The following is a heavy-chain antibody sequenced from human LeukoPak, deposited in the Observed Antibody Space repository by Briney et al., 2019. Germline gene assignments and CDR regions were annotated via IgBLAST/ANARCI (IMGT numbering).Heavy chain of an antibody. CDR2: INHSGGT. D-gene: IGHD3-10*01. CDR1: GGSFSGYY. Sequence: SETLSLTCAVYGGSFSGYYWSWIRQPPGKGLEWIGEINHSGGTNYNPSLKSRVTISVDTSKNQFSLKLSSVTAADTAVYYCARGIAYYYGSGSLSFYYYYGMDVWGQGTTVTVSS. CDR3: ARGIAYYYGSGSLSFYYYYGMDV. J-gene: IGHJ6*02. V-gene: IGHV4-34*01.